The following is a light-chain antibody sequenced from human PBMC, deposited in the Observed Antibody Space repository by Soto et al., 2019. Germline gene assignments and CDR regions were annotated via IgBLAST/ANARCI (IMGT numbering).Light chain of an antibody. CDR2: SNN. CDR1: SSNIGSNT. J-gene: IGLJ2*01. Sequence: QSVLTQPPSASVTPGQRVTISCSGSSSNIGSNTVNWYQQLPGTAPKLVIYSNNQRPSGVPDRFSGSKSGTSASLAICGLQSEDEADYYCVAWDDSLNGYVVFGGGTKVTVL. CDR3: VAWDDSLNGYVV. V-gene: IGLV1-44*01.